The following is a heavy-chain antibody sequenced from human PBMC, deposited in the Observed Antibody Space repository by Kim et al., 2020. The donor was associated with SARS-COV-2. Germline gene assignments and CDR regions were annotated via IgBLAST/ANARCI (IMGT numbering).Heavy chain of an antibody. CDR2: IIPIFGTA. Sequence: SVKVSCKASGGTFSSYAISWVRQAPGQGLEWMGGIIPIFGTANYAQKFQGRVTITADESTSTAYMELSSLRSEDTAVYYCARVGSSSWLGGYFQHWGQGTLFTVSS. J-gene: IGHJ1*01. D-gene: IGHD6-13*01. CDR3: ARVGSSSWLGGYFQH. V-gene: IGHV1-69*13. CDR1: GGTFSSYA.